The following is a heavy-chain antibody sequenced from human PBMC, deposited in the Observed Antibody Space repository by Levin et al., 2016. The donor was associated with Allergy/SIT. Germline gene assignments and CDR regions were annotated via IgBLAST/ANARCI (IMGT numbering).Heavy chain of an antibody. CDR1: GFIFSSYA. CDR3: AKYGFVSMLRGAGFYGMDV. V-gene: IGHV3-23*01. D-gene: IGHD3-10*01. Sequence: GESLKISCAASGFIFSSYAMSWVRQAPGKGLEWVSAISGSGDDTYHADSVKGRFTISRDNSKNTLYLQMNSLRAEDTAVYYCAKYGFVSMLRGAGFYGMDVWGQGTTVTVSS. CDR2: ISGSGDDT. J-gene: IGHJ6*02.